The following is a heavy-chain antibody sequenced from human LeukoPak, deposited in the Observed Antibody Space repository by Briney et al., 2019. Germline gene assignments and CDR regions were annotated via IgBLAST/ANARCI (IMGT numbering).Heavy chain of an antibody. Sequence: GGSLSLSCAASGFTFSSYCMSWVRQAPGKGLEWVANIKQDGSEKYYVDSVKGRFTISRDNAKNSLYLQMNSLRAEDTAVYYCATDRGWRTSGYYLYYFEYWGQGTLVTYSS. V-gene: IGHV3-7*01. CDR2: IKQDGSEK. CDR3: ATDRGWRTSGYYLYYFEY. CDR1: GFTFSSYC. J-gene: IGHJ4*02. D-gene: IGHD3-3*01.